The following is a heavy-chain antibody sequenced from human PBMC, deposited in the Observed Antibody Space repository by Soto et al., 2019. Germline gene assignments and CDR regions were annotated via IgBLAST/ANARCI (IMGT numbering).Heavy chain of an antibody. CDR1: GGSINSGDSY. Sequence: QVQLQESGPGLVRPSQTLSLTGTVSGGSINSGDSYWNWIRQNPEKGREWIGYINYRGTTFYNPSIKSRIIISADTSENQFSLKLNSVTAADTAVYYCVRDARGVAPYWGQGTLVTVSS. D-gene: IGHD2-15*01. CDR3: VRDARGVAPY. J-gene: IGHJ4*02. CDR2: INYRGTT. V-gene: IGHV4-31*03.